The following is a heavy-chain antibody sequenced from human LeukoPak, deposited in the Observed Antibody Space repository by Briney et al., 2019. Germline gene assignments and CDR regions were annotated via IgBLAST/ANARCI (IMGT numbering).Heavy chain of an antibody. D-gene: IGHD3-3*01. CDR3: ATDLSGLRWFDP. J-gene: IGHJ5*02. CDR2: FDPEDGET. V-gene: IGHV1-24*01. Sequence: ASVKVSCKVSGYTLTELSMHWVRQAPGKGLEWMGGFDPEDGETIYAQKFQGRVTMTEDTSTDTAYMELSSLRSEDTAVYYCATDLSGLRWFDPWGQGTLVTVSS. CDR1: GYTLTELS.